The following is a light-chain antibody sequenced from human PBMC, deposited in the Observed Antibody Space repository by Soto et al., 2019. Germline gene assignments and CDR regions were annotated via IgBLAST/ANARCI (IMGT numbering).Light chain of an antibody. Sequence: DIQKTPSASTPSKNKGDRVTITCRASQSSSSWVAWYQQKPGKAPNLLIYKASTLESGVPSRFSGSGSGTEFTLTVSSLQPDDFATYYCQQYDSYPLTFGGGTKVDIK. J-gene: IGKJ4*01. CDR3: QQYDSYPLT. CDR1: QSSSSW. CDR2: KAS. V-gene: IGKV1-5*03.